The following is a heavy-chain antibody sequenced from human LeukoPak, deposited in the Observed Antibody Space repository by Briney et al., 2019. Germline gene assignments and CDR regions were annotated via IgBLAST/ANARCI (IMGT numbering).Heavy chain of an antibody. CDR1: GFTFSSYG. V-gene: IGHV3-30*02. CDR3: AKDLWITMIEDY. D-gene: IGHD3-22*01. Sequence: PGGSLRLSCAASGFTFSSYGTHWVRQAPGKGLEWVAFIRYDGSNKYYADSVKGRFTISRDNPKNTLYLQMNSLRAEDTAVYYCAKDLWITMIEDYWGQGTLVTVSS. J-gene: IGHJ4*02. CDR2: IRYDGSNK.